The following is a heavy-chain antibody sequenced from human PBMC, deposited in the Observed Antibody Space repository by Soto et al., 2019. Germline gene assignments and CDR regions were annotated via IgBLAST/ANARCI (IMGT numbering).Heavy chain of an antibody. CDR3: ARGGAYYDILTGYYRATPPGWFDP. Sequence: SETLSLTCTVSGGSIGSSSYYWGWIRQPPGKGLEWIGSIYYSGSTYYNPSLKSRVTISVDTSKNQFSLKLSSVTAADTAVYYCARGGAYYDILTGYYRATPPGWFDPWGQGTLVTVS. J-gene: IGHJ5*02. D-gene: IGHD3-9*01. V-gene: IGHV4-39*01. CDR1: GGSIGSSSYY. CDR2: IYYSGST.